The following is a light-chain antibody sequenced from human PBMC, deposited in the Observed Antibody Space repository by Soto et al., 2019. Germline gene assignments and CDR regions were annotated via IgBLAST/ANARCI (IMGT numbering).Light chain of an antibody. J-gene: IGKJ1*01. Sequence: DIQMTHSPSSRSASVGDRVTITCRASQGISNQLDWFQQKPGKAPKTLIYDASSLHSGVPSKFSGSGSGTDFTLTISSLQPEDFATYYGLQYSDYPRTFGQGTKV. CDR2: DAS. CDR1: QGISNQ. CDR3: LQYSDYPRT. V-gene: IGKV1-16*02.